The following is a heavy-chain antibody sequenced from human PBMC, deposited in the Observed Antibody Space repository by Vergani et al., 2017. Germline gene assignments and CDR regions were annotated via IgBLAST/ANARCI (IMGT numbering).Heavy chain of an antibody. D-gene: IGHD3-16*01. J-gene: IGHJ4*02. Sequence: VQLVESGGGLVQPGGSLRLSCAASGFTFSSYWMSWVRQAPGKGLEWVAVISYDGSNKYYADSVKGRFTISRDNSKNTLYLQMNSLRAEDTAVYYCAKDGXLCHWGQGTLVTVSS. CDR2: ISYDGSNK. CDR1: GFTFSSYW. V-gene: IGHV3-30*18. CDR3: AKDGXLCH.